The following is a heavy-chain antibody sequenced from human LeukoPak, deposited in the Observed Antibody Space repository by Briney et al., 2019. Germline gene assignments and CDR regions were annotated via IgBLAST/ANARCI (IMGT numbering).Heavy chain of an antibody. Sequence: PWSALIPSCAASVFTFSSYCMHWGHQAPGKWLELEAVIWSDGSNKYYADSVKGRFTISRDNSKNTLYLQMNSLRAEDTAVYYCARDTGFSGSYYPDAFDIWGQGTMVTVSS. D-gene: IGHD1-26*01. CDR3: ARDTGFSGSYYPDAFDI. J-gene: IGHJ3*02. V-gene: IGHV3-33*01. CDR2: IWSDGSNK. CDR1: VFTFSSYC.